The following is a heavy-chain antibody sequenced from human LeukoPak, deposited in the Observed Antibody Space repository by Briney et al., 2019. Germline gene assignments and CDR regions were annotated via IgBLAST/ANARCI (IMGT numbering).Heavy chain of an antibody. CDR1: GGSISSSSYY. D-gene: IGHD2-2*01. CDR2: IYYSGST. CDR3: ASEVVVVPAATHLWDAFDI. J-gene: IGHJ3*02. Sequence: PSETLSLTCTVSGGSISSSSYYWGWIRQPPGKGLEWIGSIYYSGSTYYNPSLKSRVTISVDTSKNQFSLKLSSVTAADTAVYYCASEVVVVPAATHLWDAFDIWGQGTMVTVSS. V-gene: IGHV4-39*01.